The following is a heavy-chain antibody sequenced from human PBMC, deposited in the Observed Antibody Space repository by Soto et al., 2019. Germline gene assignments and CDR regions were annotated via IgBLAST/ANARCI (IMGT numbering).Heavy chain of an antibody. CDR2: INHSGST. CDR1: GGSFSGYY. J-gene: IGHJ5*02. V-gene: IGHV4-34*01. D-gene: IGHD2-2*01. Sequence: SETLSLTCAVYGGSFSGYYWSWIRQPPGKGLEWIGEINHSGSTNYNPSLKSRVTISVDTSKNQFSLKLSSVTAADTAVYYCARGEDIVVVPAAYNWFDPWGQGTLVTVSS. CDR3: ARGEDIVVVPAAYNWFDP.